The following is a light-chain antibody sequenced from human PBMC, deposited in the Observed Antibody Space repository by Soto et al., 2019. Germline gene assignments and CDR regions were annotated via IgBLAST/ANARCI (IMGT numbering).Light chain of an antibody. V-gene: IGKV3-20*01. CDR1: QSVSSSY. Sequence: EVVLTQSPGTLSFSPGERATLSCRASQSVSSSYLAWYQQKPGQAPRLLIYGASSRATGIPDRFSGSGSGTDLTITISRLEPEDCEVYDGQQYGSSPWTFGQGTKVDIK. CDR3: QQYGSSPWT. J-gene: IGKJ1*01. CDR2: GAS.